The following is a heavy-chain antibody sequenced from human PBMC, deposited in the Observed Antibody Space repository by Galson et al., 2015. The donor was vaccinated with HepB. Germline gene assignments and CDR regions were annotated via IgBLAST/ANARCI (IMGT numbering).Heavy chain of an antibody. D-gene: IGHD3-10*01. CDR1: GFRFTDHY. Sequence: SVKVSCKASGFRFTDHYMHWVRQAPGQGLEWLGWINSRTGETNYAQNFEDRVTLTRDTSISTAYTELTGLKPDDTAIYHCARAYGGSATDYWGQGSLVIVSS. J-gene: IGHJ4*02. CDR3: ARAYGGSATDY. V-gene: IGHV1-2*02. CDR2: INSRTGET.